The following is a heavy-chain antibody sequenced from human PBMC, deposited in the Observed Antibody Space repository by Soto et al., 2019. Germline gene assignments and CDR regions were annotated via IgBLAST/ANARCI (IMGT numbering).Heavy chain of an antibody. J-gene: IGHJ4*02. V-gene: IGHV4-34*01. D-gene: IGHD3-16*02. Sequence: SETLSLTCAVYGGSFSGYYWSWTRQPPGKGLEWIGEINHSGSTNYNPSLKSRVTISVDTSKNQFSLKLSSVTAADTAVYYCARGKLSDYVWGSYRYHFDYWGQGTVVTVSS. CDR2: INHSGST. CDR1: GGSFSGYY. CDR3: ARGKLSDYVWGSYRYHFDY.